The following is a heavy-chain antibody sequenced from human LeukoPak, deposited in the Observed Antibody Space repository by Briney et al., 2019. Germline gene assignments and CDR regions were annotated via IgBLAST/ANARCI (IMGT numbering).Heavy chain of an antibody. V-gene: IGHV1-2*02. CDR1: GYTFTSYD. Sequence: ASVKVSCKASGYTFTSYDINWVRQATGQGLECVGWINPNSGGTNYAQKFQGRVTMTRDTSISTAYMELSRLRSDDTAVYYCARGGSGSYFSWLDPWGQGTLVTVSS. CDR2: INPNSGGT. D-gene: IGHD3-10*01. J-gene: IGHJ5*02. CDR3: ARGGSGSYFSWLDP.